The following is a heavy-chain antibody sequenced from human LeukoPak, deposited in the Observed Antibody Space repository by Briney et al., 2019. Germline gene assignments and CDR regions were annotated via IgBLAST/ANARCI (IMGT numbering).Heavy chain of an antibody. CDR3: ARDLGGGLWPNAFDI. CDR1: GFTFSNYW. D-gene: IGHD3-16*01. V-gene: IGHV3-7*05. J-gene: IGHJ3*02. Sequence: AGGSLRLSCAASGFTFSNYWMTWVRQAPGIGLEWVANIKQDGSEKYYVDSVRGRFTISRDNVKSSLYLQINSLRAEDTAVYYCARDLGGGLWPNAFDIWGQGTMVTVSS. CDR2: IKQDGSEK.